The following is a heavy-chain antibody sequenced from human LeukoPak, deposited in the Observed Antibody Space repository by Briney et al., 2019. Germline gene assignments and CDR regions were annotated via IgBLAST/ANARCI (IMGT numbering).Heavy chain of an antibody. CDR2: ISSSSSYI. J-gene: IGHJ4*02. CDR3: ARHLSGITGYTYGRGIDY. Sequence: PGGSLRLSCAASGFSFSSYSMNWVRQAPGKGLEWVSSISSSSSYIYYVDSVKGRFTISRDNAKNSLYLQMNSLRAEDTAVYYCARHLSGITGYTYGRGIDYWGQGTLVTVSS. V-gene: IGHV3-21*01. D-gene: IGHD5-18*01. CDR1: GFSFSSYS.